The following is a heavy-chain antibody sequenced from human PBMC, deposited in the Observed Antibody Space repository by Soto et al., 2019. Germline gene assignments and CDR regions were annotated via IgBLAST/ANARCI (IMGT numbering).Heavy chain of an antibody. Sequence: AAVKISCKATGYTFTSYGISWVRQAPGQGLEWMGWISAYNGNTNYAQKLQGRVTMTTDTSTSTAYMELRSLRSDDTAVYDCARDTFMVRGVIIKKNFGDWGHVTLVTVSS. CDR1: GYTFTSYG. J-gene: IGHJ4*01. V-gene: IGHV1-18*01. D-gene: IGHD3-10*01. CDR3: ARDTFMVRGVIIKKNFGD. CDR2: ISAYNGNT.